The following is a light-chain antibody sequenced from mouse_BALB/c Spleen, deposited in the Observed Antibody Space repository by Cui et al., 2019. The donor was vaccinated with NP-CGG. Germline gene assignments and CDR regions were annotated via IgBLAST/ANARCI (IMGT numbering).Light chain of an antibody. J-gene: IGKJ2*01. CDR2: AAT. CDR1: ENIYSN. Sequence: DIQMTQSPASLSVSVGETVTITCRASENIYSNLAWYQQKQGKSPQLLVYAATNLADGVPSRFSGSGSGTQYSLKINSLQSEDVGSYYCQHLWGTLMYTFGGGTKLEIK. V-gene: IGKV12-46*01. CDR3: QHLWGTLMYT.